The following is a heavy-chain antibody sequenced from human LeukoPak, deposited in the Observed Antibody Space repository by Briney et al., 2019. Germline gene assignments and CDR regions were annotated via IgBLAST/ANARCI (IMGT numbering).Heavy chain of an antibody. Sequence: ASVKVSCIASGSPFTSHFMQRLRHTPAQGLESMIRITANNGGTNYPHTSQGRVTITRDTSISAASVELRRLRSDDTAVYYCARGLHPFDDILTGYHYWGQGTLVSVSS. J-gene: IGHJ4*02. V-gene: IGHV1-2*02. CDR2: ITANNGGT. CDR1: GSPFTSHF. CDR3: ARGLHPFDDILTGYHY. D-gene: IGHD3-9*01.